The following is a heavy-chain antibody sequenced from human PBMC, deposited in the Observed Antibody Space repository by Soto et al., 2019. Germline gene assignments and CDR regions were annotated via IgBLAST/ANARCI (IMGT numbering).Heavy chain of an antibody. D-gene: IGHD3-10*01. Sequence: QVQVIQSGAEVKKPGSSVKVSCQASGGIFSTYAISWLRQAPGQGLEWMGGITPIFGTPTYAQTFQGRVTITADESTSTAYMEMCGLRSEDTAVYYCARDRDDYGSRNYYNGNDFWGPGTLVTVSS. CDR2: ITPIFGTP. CDR3: ARDRDDYGSRNYYNGNDF. CDR1: GGIFSTYA. J-gene: IGHJ4*02. V-gene: IGHV1-69*01.